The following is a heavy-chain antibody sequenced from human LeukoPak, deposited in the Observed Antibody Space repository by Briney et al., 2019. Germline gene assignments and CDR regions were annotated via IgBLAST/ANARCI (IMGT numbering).Heavy chain of an antibody. V-gene: IGHV3-23*01. CDR3: AKDHRAYCGGDCVDFDY. Sequence: GGSLRLSCAASGFTFSSFAMTWVRQAPGKGLEWVSSMSANGDTTYYADSVKGRFTISRDKSKNTLYLQMNSLRAEDTAVYYCAKDHRAYCGGDCVDFDYWGQGTLVTVSS. D-gene: IGHD2-21*02. CDR2: MSANGDTT. J-gene: IGHJ4*02. CDR1: GFTFSSFA.